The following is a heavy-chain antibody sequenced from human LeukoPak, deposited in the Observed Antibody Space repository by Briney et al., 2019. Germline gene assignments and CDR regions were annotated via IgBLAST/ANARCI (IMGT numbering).Heavy chain of an antibody. V-gene: IGHV3-7*01. J-gene: IGHJ6*03. CDR1: GFTFSSYW. CDR2: IKQDGSEK. CDR3: ARGLYCSSTSCYTGPDYYMDV. Sequence: GGSLRLSCAASGFTFSSYWMSWVRQAPGKGLEWVANIKQDGSEKYYVDSVKGRFTISRDNAENSLYLQMNSLRAEDTAVYYCARGLYCSSTSCYTGPDYYMDVWGKGTTVTVSS. D-gene: IGHD2-2*02.